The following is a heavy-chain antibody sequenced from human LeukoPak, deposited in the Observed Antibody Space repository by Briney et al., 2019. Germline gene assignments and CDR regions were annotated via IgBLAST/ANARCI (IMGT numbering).Heavy chain of an antibody. V-gene: IGHV1-3*04. D-gene: IGHD1-26*01. CDR1: GYTFTSYY. Sequence: ASVKVSCKASGYTFTSYYMHWVRQAPGQGLEWMGWITTGRGETRYSQEFQRRITFTRDTSASTVYMDLSDLRSDDTAVYYCARDTGSSPGDYWGQGTLVTVSS. CDR3: ARDTGSSPGDY. J-gene: IGHJ4*02. CDR2: ITTGRGET.